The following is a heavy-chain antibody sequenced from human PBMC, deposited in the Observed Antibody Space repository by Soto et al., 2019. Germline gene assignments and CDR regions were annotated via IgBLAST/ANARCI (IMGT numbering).Heavy chain of an antibody. Sequence: LGRMPQMPGKGLEWMGIIYPGDSDTRYSPSFQGQVTISADKSISTAYLQWSSLKASDTAMYYCARHLWDSGSSRWYYYYGMGVWGQG. J-gene: IGHJ6*02. V-gene: IGHV5-51*01. CDR2: IYPGDSDT. CDR3: ARHLWDSGSSRWYYYYGMGV. D-gene: IGHD1-26*01.